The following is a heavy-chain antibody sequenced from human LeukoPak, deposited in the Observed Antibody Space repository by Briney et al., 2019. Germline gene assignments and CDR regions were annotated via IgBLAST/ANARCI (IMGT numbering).Heavy chain of an antibody. V-gene: IGHV4-38-2*01. CDR2: IYHSGST. D-gene: IGHD6-19*01. J-gene: IGHJ4*02. CDR1: GYSISSGYY. CDR3: ARQIAVAFDY. Sequence: SETLSLTCAVSGYSISSGYYWGWIRQPPGKGLEWIGSIYHSGSTYYNPSLKSRVTISVDTSKNQFSLKLSSVTAADTAVYYCARQIAVAFDYRGQGTLVTVSS.